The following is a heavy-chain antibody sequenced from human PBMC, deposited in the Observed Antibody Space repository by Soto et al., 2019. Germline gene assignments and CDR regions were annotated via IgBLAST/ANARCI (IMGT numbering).Heavy chain of an antibody. V-gene: IGHV1-2*02. CDR2: INPGSGVT. J-gene: IGHJ4*02. CDR3: ARVAGHKNARFDT. Sequence: ASVRVSCKASGYSFTKYHMHWVRQAPGQGLEWMGWINPGSGVTNQAQKFQGRVTMTRDTSITTTYMELNSLTSDDTAVYYCARVAGHKNARFDTWGQGALVTVSS. D-gene: IGHD1-1*01. CDR1: GYSFTKYH.